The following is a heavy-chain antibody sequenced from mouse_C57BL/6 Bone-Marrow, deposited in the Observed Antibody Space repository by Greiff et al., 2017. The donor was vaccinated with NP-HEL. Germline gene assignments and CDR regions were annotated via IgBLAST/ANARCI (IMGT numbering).Heavy chain of an antibody. J-gene: IGHJ4*01. Sequence: QVHVKQSGAELVRPGTSVKVSCKASGYAFTNYLIEWVKQRPGQGLEWIGVINPGSGGTNYNEKFKGKATLTADKSSSTAYMQLSSLTSEDSAVYFCARRGGRGVYYAMDYWGQGTSVTVSS. D-gene: IGHD3-3*01. CDR3: ARRGGRGVYYAMDY. CDR1: GYAFTNYL. V-gene: IGHV1-54*01. CDR2: INPGSGGT.